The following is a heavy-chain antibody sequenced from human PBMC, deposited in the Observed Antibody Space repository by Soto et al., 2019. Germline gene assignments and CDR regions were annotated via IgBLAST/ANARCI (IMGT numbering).Heavy chain of an antibody. CDR2: IYYSGST. CDR1: GGSISSGGYY. CDR3: ARVPGLDYYYYYMDV. J-gene: IGHJ6*03. Sequence: PSETLSLTCTVSGGSISSGGYYWSWIRQHPGKGLEWIGYIYYSGSTYYNPSLKSRVTISVDTSKNQFSLKLSSVTAADTAVYYCARVPGLDYYYYYMDVWGKGTTVTVSS. D-gene: IGHD3-10*01. V-gene: IGHV4-31*03.